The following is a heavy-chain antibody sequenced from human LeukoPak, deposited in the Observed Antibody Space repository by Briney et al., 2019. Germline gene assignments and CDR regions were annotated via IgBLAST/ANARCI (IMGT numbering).Heavy chain of an antibody. CDR3: ARDKLGLGELSLYDQ. J-gene: IGHJ5*02. CDR2: INPNSGGT. Sequence: VASVKVSCKASGYXLTGYYMHWVRQAPGQGLEWMGWINPNSGGTKYAQKFQGRVTMTRDTSISTAYMELSRLRSDDTAMYYCARDKLGLGELSLYDQWGQGTLVTVFS. V-gene: IGHV1-2*02. CDR1: GYXLTGYY. D-gene: IGHD3-16*02.